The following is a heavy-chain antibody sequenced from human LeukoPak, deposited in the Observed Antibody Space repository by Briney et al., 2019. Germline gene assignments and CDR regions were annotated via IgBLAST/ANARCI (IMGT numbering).Heavy chain of an antibody. CDR1: GGSFSGYY. Sequence: PSETLSLTCAVYGGSFSGYYWSWIRQPPGKGLEWIGEINHSGSTNYNPSLKSRVTISVDTSKNQFSLKLSSVTAADTAVYYCARRGTYSRIFDYWGQGTLVTVSS. CDR3: ARRGTYSRIFDY. D-gene: IGHD6-13*01. CDR2: INHSGST. J-gene: IGHJ4*02. V-gene: IGHV4-34*01.